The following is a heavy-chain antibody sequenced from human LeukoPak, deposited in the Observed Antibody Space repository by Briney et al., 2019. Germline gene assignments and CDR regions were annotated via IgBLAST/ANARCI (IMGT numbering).Heavy chain of an antibody. J-gene: IGHJ6*02. CDR3: ARGAPEGYYGMDV. Sequence: GGSLRLSCAASGFTFSSYSMSWVRQAPGKGLEWVSSISSSSSCIYYADSVKGRFTISRDNAKNSLYLQMNSLRAEDTAVYYCARGAPEGYYGMDVWGQGTTVTVSS. V-gene: IGHV3-21*01. CDR1: GFTFSSYS. CDR2: ISSSSSCI.